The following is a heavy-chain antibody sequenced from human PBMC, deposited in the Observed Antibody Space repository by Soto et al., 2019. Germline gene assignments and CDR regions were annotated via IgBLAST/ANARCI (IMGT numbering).Heavy chain of an antibody. Sequence: SETLSLTCVVSGGTIRSPDWWTWVRQPPGKGLEWIGEIFQSGSTNYTPSLESRVTISVDKSKNQFSLTLTSVTAADTAVYFCARGRGRYSSGWSWFDPWGQGILVPVSS. D-gene: IGHD6-19*01. CDR3: ARGRGRYSSGWSWFDP. CDR1: GGTIRSPDW. J-gene: IGHJ5*02. V-gene: IGHV4-4*02. CDR2: IFQSGST.